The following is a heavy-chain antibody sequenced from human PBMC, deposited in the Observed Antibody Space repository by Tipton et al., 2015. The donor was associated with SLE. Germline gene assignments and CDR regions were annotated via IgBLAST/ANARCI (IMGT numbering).Heavy chain of an antibody. CDR1: GGSFSGYY. CDR3: ARRDGADYYYYGIDV. CDR2: INHSGST. D-gene: IGHD5-24*01. V-gene: IGHV4-34*01. J-gene: IGHJ6*02. Sequence: TLSLTCAVYGGSFSGYYWSWIRQPPGKGLEWIGEINHSGSTNYNPSLKSRVTISVDTSKNQFSLKPSSVTAADTAVYYCARRDGADYYYYGIDVWGQGTTVTVSS.